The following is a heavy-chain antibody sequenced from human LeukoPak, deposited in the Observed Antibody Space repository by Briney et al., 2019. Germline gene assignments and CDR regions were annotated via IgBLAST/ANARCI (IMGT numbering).Heavy chain of an antibody. Sequence: GASVKVSCKASGYTFTSYDINWVRQATGQGLEWMGWMNPNSGNTGYAQKFQGRVTMTRNTSISTAYMELSSLRPEDTAVYYCARAVRGVIIKNYYYYYMDVWGKGTTVTVSS. D-gene: IGHD3-10*01. CDR2: MNPNSGNT. J-gene: IGHJ6*03. CDR3: ARAVRGVIIKNYYYYYMDV. V-gene: IGHV1-8*01. CDR1: GYTFTSYD.